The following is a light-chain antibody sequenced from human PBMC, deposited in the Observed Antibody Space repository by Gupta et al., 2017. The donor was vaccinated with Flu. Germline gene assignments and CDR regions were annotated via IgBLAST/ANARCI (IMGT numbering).Light chain of an antibody. Sequence: ELVLTQSPGTLSLSPGERATLSCRASQSVSSNYLAWYQQKPGQAPRLLIYGASTRATGIPDRVSGSGSGTDFTLTISRLEPEDFAVYYCQQYGSSPGYTFGQGTKLEIK. CDR2: GAS. CDR3: QQYGSSPGYT. J-gene: IGKJ2*01. CDR1: QSVSSNY. V-gene: IGKV3-20*01.